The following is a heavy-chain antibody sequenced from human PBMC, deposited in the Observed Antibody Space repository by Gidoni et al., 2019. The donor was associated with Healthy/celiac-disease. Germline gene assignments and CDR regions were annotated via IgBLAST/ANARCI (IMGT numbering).Heavy chain of an antibody. J-gene: IGHJ4*02. D-gene: IGHD6-13*01. CDR3: AHSKGSSWYRFAVFFGY. V-gene: IGHV2-5*01. Sequence: QITLKESGPTLVKPTQTLTLTCTFSGFSLSTSGVGVGWIRQPPGKALEWLALIYWNDDKRYSPSLKSRLTITKDTSKNQVVLTRTNMDPVDTATYYGAHSKGSSWYRFAVFFGYWGQGTLVTVSS. CDR1: GFSLSTSGVG. CDR2: IYWNDDK.